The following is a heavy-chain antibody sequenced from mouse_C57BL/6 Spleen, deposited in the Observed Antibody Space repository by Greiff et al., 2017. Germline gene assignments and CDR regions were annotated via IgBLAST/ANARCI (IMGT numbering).Heavy chain of an antibody. J-gene: IGHJ4*01. CDR2: INPGSGGT. CDR1: GYAFTNYL. Sequence: QVQLKESGAELVRPGTSVKVSCKASGYAFTNYLIEWVKQRPGQGLEWIGVINPGSGGTKYNEKFKGKATLTADKSSSTAYMQLSSLTSEDSAVCFCARSWDDYAMDYWGQGTSVTVSS. V-gene: IGHV1-54*01. CDR3: ARSWDDYAMDY. D-gene: IGHD4-1*01.